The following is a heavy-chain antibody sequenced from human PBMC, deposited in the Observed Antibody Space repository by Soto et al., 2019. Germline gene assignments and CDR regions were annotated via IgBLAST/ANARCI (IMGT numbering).Heavy chain of an antibody. CDR3: ARDSGRYCSGGSCYRIEYYFDY. Sequence: QVQLVQSGAEVKKPGASVKVSCKASGYTFTSYGISWVRQAPGHGLEWMGWISAYNGNTNYAQKLQGRDTMTTDTSTSTAYMELRSLRSDDTAVYYCARDSGRYCSGGSCYRIEYYFDYWGQGTVDTVSS. V-gene: IGHV1-18*04. D-gene: IGHD2-15*01. CDR2: ISAYNGNT. J-gene: IGHJ4*02. CDR1: GYTFTSYG.